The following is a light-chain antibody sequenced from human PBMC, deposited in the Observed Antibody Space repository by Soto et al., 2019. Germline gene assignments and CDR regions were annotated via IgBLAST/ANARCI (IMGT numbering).Light chain of an antibody. Sequence: QSALTQPPSASGSPGQSVTISCTGTSSDVGGYNFVSWFQQNPGKAPKLMIYEVNKRPSGVPDRFSGSKFGNTASLTVSGLQAEDEADYYCSSYAGSNNFVVFGGGTKVTVL. CDR2: EVN. CDR1: SSDVGGYNF. CDR3: SSYAGSNNFVV. J-gene: IGLJ2*01. V-gene: IGLV2-8*01.